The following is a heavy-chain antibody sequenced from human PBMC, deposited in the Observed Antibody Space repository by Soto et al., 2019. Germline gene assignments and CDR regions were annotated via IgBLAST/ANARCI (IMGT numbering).Heavy chain of an antibody. Sequence: QVQLVESGGGVVQPGRSLRLSCAASGFTFSSCGMHWVRQAPGKGLEWVAVISVDGSYKNYADSVKGRFTISRDNSKNTWDLQIDSLRAEDTAVYYCARGPRLELWFGELIDYWGQGTLVTVSS. CDR2: ISVDGSYK. V-gene: IGHV3-30*03. CDR1: GFTFSSCG. J-gene: IGHJ4*02. CDR3: ARGPRLELWFGELIDY. D-gene: IGHD3-10*01.